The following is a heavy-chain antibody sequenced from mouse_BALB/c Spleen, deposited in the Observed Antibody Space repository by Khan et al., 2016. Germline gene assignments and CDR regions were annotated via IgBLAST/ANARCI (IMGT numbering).Heavy chain of an antibody. CDR3: ARLGLSH. Sequence: QVQLKQSGAELARPGASVKMSCKASGYTFTSYSMHWVKQRPGQGLEWIGYINPRTDFTTYNQKFKDRATLTADKSSSTAYMQLSSLTSEDSALYYCARLGLSHWGQGTTLTVSS. CDR2: INPRTDFT. J-gene: IGHJ2*01. V-gene: IGHV1-4*01. D-gene: IGHD4-1*01. CDR1: GYTFTSYS.